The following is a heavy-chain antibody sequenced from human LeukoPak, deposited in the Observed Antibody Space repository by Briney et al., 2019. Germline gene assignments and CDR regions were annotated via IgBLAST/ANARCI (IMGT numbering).Heavy chain of an antibody. CDR1: GNTFTNYW. CDR2: IYPGDSET. CDR3: ARLRYYYYYYMDV. V-gene: IGHV5-51*01. J-gene: IGHJ6*03. Sequence: GESLKISCKGSGNTFTNYWIGWVRQLPGKGLEWMGIIYPGDSETRYSPSFQGQVTISADKSISTAYLQWSSLKASDTAMYYCARLRYYYYYYMDVWGKGTTVTISS.